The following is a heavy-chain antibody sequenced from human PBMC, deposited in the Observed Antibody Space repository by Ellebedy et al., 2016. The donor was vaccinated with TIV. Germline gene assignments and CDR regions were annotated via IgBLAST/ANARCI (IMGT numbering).Heavy chain of an antibody. CDR3: ARGCTIFGVVIGFDP. J-gene: IGHJ5*02. V-gene: IGHV1-3*04. Sequence: AASVKVSCKASGYTFTNYAIHWVRQAPGQRLEWMGWINTDNANTKYSQKFQGRVTITRDTSASTAYMELSSLRSEDTAVYYCARGCTIFGVVIGFDPWGRGTLVTVSS. CDR2: INTDNANT. D-gene: IGHD3-3*01. CDR1: GYTFTNYA.